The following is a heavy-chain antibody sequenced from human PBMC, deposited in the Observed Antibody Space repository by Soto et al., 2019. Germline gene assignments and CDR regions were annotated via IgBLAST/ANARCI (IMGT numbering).Heavy chain of an antibody. Sequence: QEQLVQSAAEVKKPGASVKVSCMTSGYTFNDYEINWARQATGQGLEWIGWMNPNSGETGYAQRFQGRDTMTTSTSLSTAYLELSSLTSDDTAVYYCARIAMPARPRWYNSFDPWGQGTLVTVSS. V-gene: IGHV1-8*02. CDR2: MNPNSGET. CDR1: GYTFNDYE. J-gene: IGHJ5*02. CDR3: ARIAMPARPRWYNSFDP. D-gene: IGHD2-2*01.